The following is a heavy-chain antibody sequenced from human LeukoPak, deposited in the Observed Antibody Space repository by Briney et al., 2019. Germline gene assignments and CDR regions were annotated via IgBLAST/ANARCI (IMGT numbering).Heavy chain of an antibody. D-gene: IGHD1-14*01. CDR1: GFTFSSYG. CDR2: ISYDGSNK. J-gene: IGHJ4*02. CDR3: AKGPRRHPLDY. Sequence: GGSLRLSCAASGFTFSSYGMHWVRQAPGKGLEWVAVISYDGSNKYYADSVKGRFTISRDNSKNTLYLQMNSLRAEDTAVYYCAKGPRRHPLDYWGQGTLVTVSS. V-gene: IGHV3-30*18.